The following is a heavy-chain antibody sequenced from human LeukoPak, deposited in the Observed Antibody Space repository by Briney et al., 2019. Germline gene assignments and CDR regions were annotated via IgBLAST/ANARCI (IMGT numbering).Heavy chain of an antibody. D-gene: IGHD5-12*01. CDR1: GFTFSTYW. CDR2: IKQDGSEK. Sequence: GGSPRLSCAASGFTFSTYWMSWVRQAPGKGLEWVANIKQDGSEKYYVDSVKGRFTISRDNAKNSLYLQMNSLRAEDTAVYYCARDGTYTDYDPDFDYWGQGTQVTVSS. J-gene: IGHJ4*02. CDR3: ARDGTYTDYDPDFDY. V-gene: IGHV3-7*04.